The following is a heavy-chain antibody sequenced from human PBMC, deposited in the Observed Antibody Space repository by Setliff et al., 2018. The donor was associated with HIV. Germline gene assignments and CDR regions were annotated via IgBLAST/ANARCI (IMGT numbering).Heavy chain of an antibody. J-gene: IGHJ6*03. D-gene: IGHD1-7*01. V-gene: IGHV4-39*07. CDR3: ARGDGTKYYYYYYMDV. CDR2: IYYSGST. Sequence: SETLSLTCTVSGGSISSSSYYWGWIRQPPGKGLEWIGSIYYSGSTYYNPSLKSRVTISVDTSKNQFSLKLSSVTAADTAVYYCARGDGTKYYYYYYMDVWGKGTTVTVS. CDR1: GGSISSSSYY.